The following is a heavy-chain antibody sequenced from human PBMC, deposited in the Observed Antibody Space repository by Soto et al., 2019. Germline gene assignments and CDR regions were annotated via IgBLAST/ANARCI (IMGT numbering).Heavy chain of an antibody. V-gene: IGHV4-59*01. J-gene: IGHJ6*02. Sequence: SETLSLTCTVSGCSISSYYWSWIRQPPGKGLEWIGYIYYSGSTNYNPSLKSRVTISVDTSKNQSSLKLSSVTAADTAGYYCARSTPYYYYYGMDVWGQGTTVTVSS. D-gene: IGHD1-1*01. CDR3: ARSTPYYYYYGMDV. CDR2: IYYSGST. CDR1: GCSISSYY.